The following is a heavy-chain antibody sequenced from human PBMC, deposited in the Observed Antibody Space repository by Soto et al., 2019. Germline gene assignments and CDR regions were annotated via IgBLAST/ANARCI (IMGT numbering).Heavy chain of an antibody. CDR2: IYHSGNT. Sequence: SETLSLTCAVSGESISSSNWWSWVRQPPGKGLEWIGEIYHSGNTKYNPSLKSRVTISVDKSKNQFSLKLNSVTAADTAVYYCARENDFWSGPNGLDVWCQGTTVT. V-gene: IGHV4-4*02. D-gene: IGHD3-3*01. CDR3: ARENDFWSGPNGLDV. CDR1: GESISSSNW. J-gene: IGHJ6*02.